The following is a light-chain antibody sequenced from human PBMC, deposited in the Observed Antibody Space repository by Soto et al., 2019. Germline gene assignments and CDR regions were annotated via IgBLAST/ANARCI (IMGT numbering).Light chain of an antibody. CDR2: EVS. J-gene: IGLJ3*02. V-gene: IGLV2-14*01. CDR3: QSYDSSLSGSV. Sequence: QSALTQPASVSGSPGQSITISCTGTSGDIGGYNYVSWYQHHPGKAPKLVISEVSHRPSGISNRFSGSKSGTTASLTISGLQADDEADYYCQSYDSSLSGSVFGGGTKVTVL. CDR1: SGDIGGYNY.